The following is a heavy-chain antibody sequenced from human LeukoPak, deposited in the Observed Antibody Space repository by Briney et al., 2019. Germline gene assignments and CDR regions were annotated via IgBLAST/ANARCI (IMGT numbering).Heavy chain of an antibody. D-gene: IGHD5-12*01. CDR3: VRDSPGYGAYDFD. Sequence: GGSLRLSCAASGFIFSDYYMSWIRQAPGKGLEWVANIKEDGSAKYYVDSVKGRFTISRDNAKNSLYLQMNNLSAEDTAVYYCVRDSPGYGAYDFDWGQGTLVTVSS. V-gene: IGHV3-7*01. J-gene: IGHJ4*02. CDR1: GFIFSDYY. CDR2: IKEDGSAK.